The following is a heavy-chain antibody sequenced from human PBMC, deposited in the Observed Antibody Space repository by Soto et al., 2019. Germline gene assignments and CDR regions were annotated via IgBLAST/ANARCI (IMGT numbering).Heavy chain of an antibody. J-gene: IGHJ6*02. D-gene: IGHD3-22*01. V-gene: IGHV1-69*13. CDR2: IIPIFGTA. CDR3: ARGYYDSSGQGYYYGMDV. CDR1: GVTFSRYA. Sequence: SVKVSCKACGVTFSRYAISWVRQAPGQGLEWMGGIIPIFGTANYAQKFQGRVTINADESTSTAYMELSSLRSEDTAVYYCARGYYDSSGQGYYYGMDVWGQGTAVTAP.